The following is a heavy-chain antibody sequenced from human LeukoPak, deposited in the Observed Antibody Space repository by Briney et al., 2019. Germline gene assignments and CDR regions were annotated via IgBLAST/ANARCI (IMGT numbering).Heavy chain of an antibody. Sequence: QPGGSLRLSCAASGFTFSSYWMHWVRQAPGKGLVWVSRINKDGSSTSYADSVKGRFTISRDNSKNTLYLQMNSLRAEDTAVYYCAKDGVPVVAATRSRYFDLWGRGTLVTVSS. CDR3: AKDGVPVVAATRSRYFDL. CDR1: GFTFSSYW. J-gene: IGHJ2*01. D-gene: IGHD2-15*01. V-gene: IGHV3-74*01. CDR2: INKDGSST.